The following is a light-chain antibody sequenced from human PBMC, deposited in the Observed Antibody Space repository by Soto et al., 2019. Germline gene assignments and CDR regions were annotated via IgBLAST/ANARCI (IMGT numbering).Light chain of an antibody. CDR2: KAS. Sequence: DIQMTQSPSTLSVSLGDRVTITCRASQNINNWLAWFQQRPGRAPKLLVYKASILTNGVPSRFSASGSGTEFTLTISGLQPDDVATYYCQEYSVRSRTFGQGTKVEI. CDR1: QNINNW. J-gene: IGKJ1*01. CDR3: QEYSVRSRT. V-gene: IGKV1-5*03.